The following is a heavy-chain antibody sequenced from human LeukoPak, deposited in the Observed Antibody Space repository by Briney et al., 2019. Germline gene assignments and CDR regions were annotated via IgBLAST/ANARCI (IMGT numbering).Heavy chain of an antibody. CDR2: IYPDDSDT. J-gene: IGHJ4*02. CDR1: GYTFSNYW. D-gene: IGHD6-13*01. Sequence: GESLKISCEGSGYTFSNYWIAWVRQMPGKGLEWMGIIYPDDSDTRYSPSFQGQVTFSADKSITTAYLQWSSLRASDTAMYYCARLYGSSWYFDYWGQGTLVTVSS. CDR3: ARLYGSSWYFDY. V-gene: IGHV5-51*01.